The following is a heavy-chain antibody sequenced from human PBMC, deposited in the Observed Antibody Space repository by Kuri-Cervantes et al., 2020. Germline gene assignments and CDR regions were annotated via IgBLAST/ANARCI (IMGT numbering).Heavy chain of an antibody. Sequence: GESLKISCAASGFTFSSYSMNWVRQASGKGLDWVAVISADGNLKYYADSVKGRFTISRDNSRNMLYLQMNSVRNEDTALYYCAVDVGVGATLGLPVNWGQGTLVTVSS. J-gene: IGHJ4*02. CDR3: AVDVGVGATLGLPVN. CDR1: GFTFSSYS. D-gene: IGHD1-26*01. V-gene: IGHV3-30*03. CDR2: ISADGNLK.